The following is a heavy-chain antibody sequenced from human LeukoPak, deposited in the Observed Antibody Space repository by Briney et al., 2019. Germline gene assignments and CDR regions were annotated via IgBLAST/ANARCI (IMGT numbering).Heavy chain of an antibody. J-gene: IGHJ4*02. CDR3: ARVYNYYDSSGYYY. D-gene: IGHD3-22*01. Sequence: GGSLRLSCIASGFTFSSSAMSWVRQAPGKGLEWVSDINGSGGRTYYADSVKGRFTISRDNAKNSLYLQMNSLRAEDTAVYYCARVYNYYDSSGYYYWGQGTLVTVSS. CDR2: INGSGGRT. CDR1: GFTFSSSA. V-gene: IGHV3-23*01.